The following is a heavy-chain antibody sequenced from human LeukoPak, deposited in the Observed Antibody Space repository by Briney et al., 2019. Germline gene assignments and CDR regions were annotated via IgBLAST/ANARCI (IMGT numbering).Heavy chain of an antibody. J-gene: IGHJ4*02. CDR1: GFIFSTCW. Sequence: GGSLRLSCVASGFIFSTCWMSWVRQAPGKGLEWVASINQDGSETYYVASVKGRFTISRDNAKKLLYLQMNSLRAEDTAIYYCARDVKWGQGTLVTISS. CDR2: INQDGSET. CDR3: ARDVK. V-gene: IGHV3-7*05. D-gene: IGHD2/OR15-2a*01.